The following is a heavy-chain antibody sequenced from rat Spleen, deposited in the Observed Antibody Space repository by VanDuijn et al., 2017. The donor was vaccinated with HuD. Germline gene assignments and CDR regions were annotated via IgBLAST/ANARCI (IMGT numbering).Heavy chain of an antibody. CDR1: GFTFSDYY. V-gene: IGHV5-20*01. CDR2: ISDDGSGT. Sequence: EVQLVESDGGLVQPGRSLKLSCAASGFTFSDYYMAWVRQAPTKGLEWVATISDDGSGTYYRDSVKGRFTISRDNARSTLYLQMDSLRSEDTATYYCTTDYYSSYIYWGQGVMVTVSS. CDR3: TTDYYSSYIY. D-gene: IGHD1-2*01. J-gene: IGHJ2*01.